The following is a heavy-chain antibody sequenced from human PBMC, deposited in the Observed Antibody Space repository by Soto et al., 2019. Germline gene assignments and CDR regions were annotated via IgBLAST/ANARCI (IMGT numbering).Heavy chain of an antibody. CDR3: ARANPAFDP. CDR2: INXSGST. CDR1: RGSFTGYY. V-gene: IGHV4-34*01. Sequence: XXTLSLTCAVYRGSFTGYYWSWIRQPPGKGMEWXGEINXSGSTNYNQSXXSRVTISXXTSKNQLSMKLSSVTAADTAVYYCARANPAFDPWGQGTLVTVSS. J-gene: IGHJ5*02.